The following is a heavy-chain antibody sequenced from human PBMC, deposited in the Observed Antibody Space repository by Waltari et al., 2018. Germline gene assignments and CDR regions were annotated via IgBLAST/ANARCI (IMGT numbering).Heavy chain of an antibody. V-gene: IGHV1-24*01. CDR3: ATDHYRQSGYDS. CDR1: GYTLTESP. CDR2: YVPEGGET. J-gene: IGHJ5*02. D-gene: IGHD5-12*01. Sequence: QVQLVQSGAEVKKPGASVKVSCKVSGYTLTESPMHWVRQAPGKGLEWMGGYVPEGGETIYAQSFQGRVAMTEDSSTDTAYMELTSLTSEDTAVYYCATDHYRQSGYDSWGQGTLVTVSS.